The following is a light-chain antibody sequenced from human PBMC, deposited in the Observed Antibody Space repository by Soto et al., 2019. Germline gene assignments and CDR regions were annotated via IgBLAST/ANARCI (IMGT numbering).Light chain of an antibody. V-gene: IGKV1-39*01. CDR3: QQSYSTSWT. J-gene: IGKJ1*01. Sequence: DIPMTQSPSSLSASVGDRVTITCRASQSITRFLNWYQQKPGKAPRLLIYSASRLHTGVPSRFSGSGSGTDFILTISSLQPEDFATYYCQQSYSTSWTLGQGTKVDIK. CDR1: QSITRF. CDR2: SAS.